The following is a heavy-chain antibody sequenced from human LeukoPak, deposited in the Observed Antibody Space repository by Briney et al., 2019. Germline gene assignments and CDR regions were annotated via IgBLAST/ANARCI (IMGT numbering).Heavy chain of an antibody. CDR2: ITWNAGST. J-gene: IGHJ4*02. D-gene: IGHD3-22*01. Sequence: PGGSLRLSCAAPGFTFDDYGMSWVRHAPGKGLEWVSGITWNAGSTGYADSVKGRFTISRDNAKNSLYLQMNSLRAEDTALYYCARAGDDSSGYFDYWGQGTLVTVSS. CDR1: GFTFDDYG. CDR3: ARAGDDSSGYFDY. V-gene: IGHV3-20*04.